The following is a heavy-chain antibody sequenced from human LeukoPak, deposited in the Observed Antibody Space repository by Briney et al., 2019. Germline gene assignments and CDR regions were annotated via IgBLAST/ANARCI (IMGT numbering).Heavy chain of an antibody. J-gene: IGHJ4*02. Sequence: SETLSLTCTVSGYSISSGYYWGWIRQPPGKGLEWIGSIYHSGSTYYNPSLKSRVTISVDTSKNQFSLKLSSVTAADTAEYYCARYCSSTSCAGYWGQGTLVTVSS. CDR2: IYHSGST. CDR3: ARYCSSTSCAGY. D-gene: IGHD2-2*01. CDR1: GYSISSGYY. V-gene: IGHV4-38-2*02.